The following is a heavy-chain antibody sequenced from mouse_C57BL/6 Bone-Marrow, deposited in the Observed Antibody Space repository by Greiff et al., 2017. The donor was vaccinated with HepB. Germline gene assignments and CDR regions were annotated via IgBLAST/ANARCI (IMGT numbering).Heavy chain of an antibody. CDR2: INPSTGGT. CDR3: ENSWEKAY. CDR1: GYSFTGYY. V-gene: IGHV1-42*01. J-gene: IGHJ3*01. Sequence: VQLQQSGPELVKPGASVKISCKASGYSFTGYYMNWVKQSPEKSLEWIGEINPSTGGTTYNQKFKAKATLTVDKSSSTAYMQLKSLTSEDSAVYYCENSWEKAYWGQGTLVTVSA. D-gene: IGHD4-1*01.